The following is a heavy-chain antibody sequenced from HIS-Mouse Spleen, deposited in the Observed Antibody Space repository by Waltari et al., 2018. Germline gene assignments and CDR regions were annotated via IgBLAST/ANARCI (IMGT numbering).Heavy chain of an antibody. V-gene: IGHV4-39*07. D-gene: IGHD6-13*01. CDR1: GGTISSSSYY. Sequence: QLQLQESGPGLVKPSETLSLTCTVSGGTISSSSYYWGWIRQPPGNGLEWIGSIDYRGGTPSSPSLKSRVTISVGTSKSQFALKLGSVTAADTAVYCCAREIPYSSSWYDWYFDLWGRGTLVTVSS. CDR3: AREIPYSSSWYDWYFDL. CDR2: IDYRGGT. J-gene: IGHJ2*01.